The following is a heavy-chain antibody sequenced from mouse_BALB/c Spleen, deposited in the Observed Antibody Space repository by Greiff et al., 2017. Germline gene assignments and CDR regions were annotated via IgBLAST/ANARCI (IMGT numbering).Heavy chain of an antibody. Sequence: VKLVESGPGLVAPSQSLSITCTVSGFSLTSYGVHWVRQPPGKGLEWLGVIWAGGSTNYNSALMSRLSISKDNSKSQVFLKMNSLQTDDTAMYYCARGANWDIFAYWGQGTLVTVSA. CDR3: ARGANWDIFAY. V-gene: IGHV2-9*02. J-gene: IGHJ3*01. D-gene: IGHD4-1*01. CDR2: IWAGGST. CDR1: GFSLTSYG.